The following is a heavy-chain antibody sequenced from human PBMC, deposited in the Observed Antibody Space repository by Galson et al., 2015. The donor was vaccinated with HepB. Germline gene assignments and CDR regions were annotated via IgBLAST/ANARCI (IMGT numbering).Heavy chain of an antibody. V-gene: IGHV1-69*01. CDR2: IIPIFGTA. CDR3: ARGGLLYSNYVWFDP. J-gene: IGHJ5*02. Sequence: VSCKASGGAFSSYAISWVRQAPGQGLEWMGGIIPIFGTANYAQKFQGRVTITADESTSTAYMELSSLRSEDTAVYYCARGGLLYSNYVWFDPWGQGTLVTVSS. D-gene: IGHD4-11*01. CDR1: GGAFSSYA.